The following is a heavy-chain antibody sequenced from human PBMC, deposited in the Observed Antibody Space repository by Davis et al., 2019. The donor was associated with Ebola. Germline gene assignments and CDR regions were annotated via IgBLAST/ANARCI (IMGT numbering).Heavy chain of an antibody. D-gene: IGHD2/OR15-2a*01. V-gene: IGHV1-18*01. Sequence: ASVKVSCKASGYTFNNYAISWVRQAPGQGLEWMGWISAYNGNTNYAQILQGRVTMTTDTSTSTAYMELTTLRSDDTAMYYCARVEVGEYFDYWGQGTLVTVSS. J-gene: IGHJ4*02. CDR1: GYTFNNYA. CDR3: ARVEVGEYFDY. CDR2: ISAYNGNT.